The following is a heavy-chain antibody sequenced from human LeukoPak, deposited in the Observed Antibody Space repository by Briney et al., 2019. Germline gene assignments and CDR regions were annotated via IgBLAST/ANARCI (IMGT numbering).Heavy chain of an antibody. Sequence: GGSLRLSCEGSGFPFGSYVMSWVRQAPGKGLEWIAYINHNAEMIFYPDFVKGRFSISRDNPKKSLYLQMNALRYEDTAIYYCARDHDWAFDLWGQGTLVTVSS. J-gene: IGHJ4*02. CDR3: ARDHDWAFDL. D-gene: IGHD3-9*01. CDR1: GFPFGSYV. CDR2: INHNAEMI. V-gene: IGHV3-48*02.